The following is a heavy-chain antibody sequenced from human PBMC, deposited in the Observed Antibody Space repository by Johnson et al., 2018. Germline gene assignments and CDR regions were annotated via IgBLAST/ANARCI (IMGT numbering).Heavy chain of an antibody. Sequence: VQLVQSGGGLVQPGGSLRLSCAASGFTFNNYAMSWVRQTPEKGLEWVSGISDNGAGTYYADSMTGRFTISRDNSRNTLYLQMNSLRVDDTAIYYCAQEIGPVCKPLCDYWCQGALVTVSS. D-gene: IGHD2/OR15-2a*01. CDR1: GFTFNNYA. CDR3: AQEIGPVCKPLCDY. J-gene: IGHJ4*02. V-gene: IGHV3-23*04. CDR2: ISDNGAGT.